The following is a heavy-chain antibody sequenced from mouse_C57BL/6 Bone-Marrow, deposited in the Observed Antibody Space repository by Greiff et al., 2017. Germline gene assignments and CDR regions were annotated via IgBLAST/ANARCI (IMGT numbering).Heavy chain of an antibody. Sequence: VQLQQSGAELVRPGASVKLSCKASGYTFTDYYINWVKQRPGQGLEWIARIYPGSGNTYYNEKFKGKATLTAEKSSSTAYMQLSSLTSEDSAVYVCARFEGYGSSPSFDVWGTGTTVTVSS. CDR3: ARFEGYGSSPSFDV. D-gene: IGHD1-1*01. CDR1: GYTFTDYY. CDR2: IYPGSGNT. J-gene: IGHJ1*03. V-gene: IGHV1-76*01.